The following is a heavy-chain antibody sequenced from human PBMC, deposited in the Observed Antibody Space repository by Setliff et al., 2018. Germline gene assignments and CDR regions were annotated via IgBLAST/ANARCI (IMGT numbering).Heavy chain of an antibody. D-gene: IGHD6-25*01. V-gene: IGHV3-74*01. CDR2: INGDGTIT. Sequence: PGGSLRLSCGASGFTFRKYWMYWVRQVPGKGLVWVSRINGDGTITNYADSVRGRFTISRDNAQKTLYLHMNNLRADDTAVFYCVPGRGSWGQGALVTVSS. CDR3: VPGRGS. CDR1: GFTFRKYW. J-gene: IGHJ5*02.